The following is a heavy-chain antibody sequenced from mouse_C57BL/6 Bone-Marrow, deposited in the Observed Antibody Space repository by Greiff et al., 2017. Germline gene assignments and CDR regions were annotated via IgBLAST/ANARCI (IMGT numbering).Heavy chain of an antibody. D-gene: IGHD1-1*01. V-gene: IGHV3-6*01. CDR2: ISYDGSN. J-gene: IGHJ4*01. CDR3: AREGVWYYGSSPYYAMDY. CDR1: GYSITSGYY. Sequence: VQLKESGPGLVKPSQSLSLTCSVTGYSITSGYYWNWIRQFPGNKLEWMGYISYDGSNNYNPSLKNRISITRDTSKNQFFLKLNSVTTEDTATYYCAREGVWYYGSSPYYAMDYWGQGTSVTVSS.